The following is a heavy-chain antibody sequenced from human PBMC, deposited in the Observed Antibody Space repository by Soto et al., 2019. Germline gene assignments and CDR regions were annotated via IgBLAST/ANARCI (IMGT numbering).Heavy chain of an antibody. CDR3: AREGYSSSSWLVNYFDY. Sequence: SETLSITCTVSGGSISSGDYYWSWIRQPPGKGLEWIGYIYYSGSTYYNPSLKSRVTISVDTSKNQFSLKLSSVTAADTAVYYCAREGYSSSSWLVNYFDYWGQGTLVTVSS. CDR2: IYYSGST. J-gene: IGHJ4*02. V-gene: IGHV4-30-4*01. D-gene: IGHD6-6*01. CDR1: GGSISSGDYY.